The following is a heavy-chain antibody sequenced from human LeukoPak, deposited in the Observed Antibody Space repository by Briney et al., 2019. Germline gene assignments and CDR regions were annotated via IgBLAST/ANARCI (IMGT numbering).Heavy chain of an antibody. Sequence: SQTLSLTCTVSGGSISSGDYYWRWIRQPPGKGLEWIVYIYYSGSTYYNPSLKSRVTISVDTSKNQFSLKLSSVTAADTAVYYCAREKSRGGPYDSSGYSNAFDIWGQGTMVTVSS. CDR3: AREKSRGGPYDSSGYSNAFDI. CDR1: GGSISSGDYY. D-gene: IGHD3-22*01. CDR2: IYYSGST. J-gene: IGHJ3*02. V-gene: IGHV4-30-4*01.